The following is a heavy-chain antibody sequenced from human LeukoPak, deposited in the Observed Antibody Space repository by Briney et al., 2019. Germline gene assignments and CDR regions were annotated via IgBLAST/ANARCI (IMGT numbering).Heavy chain of an antibody. J-gene: IGHJ4*02. V-gene: IGHV3-74*01. CDR2: INSDGSST. D-gene: IGHD2-15*01. CDR3: ARVQGCSGGTCYFHY. CDR1: GFTFINYW. Sequence: GGSLRLSCAASGFTFINYWMVWVRQAPGKGLLWVSRINSDGSSTTYAGYVKGRFTISRDDAKNTVYLQMNSLRAEDTAVYYCARVQGCSGGTCYFHYWGQGTLVTVSS.